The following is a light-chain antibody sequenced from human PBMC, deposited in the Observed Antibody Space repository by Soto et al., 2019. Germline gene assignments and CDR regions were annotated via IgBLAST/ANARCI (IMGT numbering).Light chain of an antibody. CDR3: QQYNSYST. J-gene: IGKJ1*01. CDR1: QSISSW. CDR2: DAS. V-gene: IGKV1-5*01. Sequence: DIQMTQSPSTLSASVGDRVTITCRASQSISSWLAWYQQKPGKAPKLLIHDASSLESGVPSRFSGSGSGTDVTLTISSLQPDDFATYYCQQYNSYSTFGQGTKVEIK.